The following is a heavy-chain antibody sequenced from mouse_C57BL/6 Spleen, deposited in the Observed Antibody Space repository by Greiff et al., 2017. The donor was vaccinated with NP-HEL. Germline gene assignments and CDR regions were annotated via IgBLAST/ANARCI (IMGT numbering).Heavy chain of an antibody. Sequence: EVQVVESGGGLVQPGGSMKLSCVASGFTFSNYWMNWVRQSPEKGLEWVAQIRLKSDNYATHYAESVKGRFTISRDDSKSSVYLQMNNLRAEDTGIYYCTSYGYGLAYWGQGTLVTVSA. CDR3: TSYGYGLAY. D-gene: IGHD2-2*01. CDR1: GFTFSNYW. CDR2: IRLKSDNYAT. J-gene: IGHJ3*01. V-gene: IGHV6-3*01.